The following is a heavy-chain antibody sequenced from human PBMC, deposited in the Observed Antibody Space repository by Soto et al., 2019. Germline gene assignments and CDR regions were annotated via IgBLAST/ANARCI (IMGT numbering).Heavy chain of an antibody. D-gene: IGHD2-2*01. J-gene: IGHJ5*02. CDR1: GFTFSSYS. V-gene: IGHV3-21*01. Sequence: GGSLRLSCAASGFTFSSYSMNWVRQAPGKGLEWVSSISTSGSYIYYADSVKGRFTISRDNAKNSLYLQMDSLRAEDTAVYYCASPPYCSGNSWFFPWGQGTLVTVAS. CDR2: ISTSGSYI. CDR3: ASPPYCSGNSWFFP.